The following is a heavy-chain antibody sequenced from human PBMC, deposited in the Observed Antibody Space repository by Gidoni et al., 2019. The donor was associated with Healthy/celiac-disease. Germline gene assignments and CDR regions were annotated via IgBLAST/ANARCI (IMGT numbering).Heavy chain of an antibody. D-gene: IGHD1-26*01. V-gene: IGHV1-46*01. CDR1: GYTFTSYY. J-gene: IGHJ4*02. CDR3: ARSSGSSRSLLIYFDY. CDR2: INPSGGST. Sequence: QVQLAQAGAGEKKPGASVKVSCKASGYTFTSYYMHWVRQAPGQGLEWMGIINPSGGSTSYAQKFQGRVTMTRDTSTSTVYMELSSLRSEDTAVYYCARSSGSSRSLLIYFDYWGQGTLVTVSS.